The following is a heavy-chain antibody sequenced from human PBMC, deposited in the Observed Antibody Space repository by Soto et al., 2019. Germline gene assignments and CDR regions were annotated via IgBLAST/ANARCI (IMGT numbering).Heavy chain of an antibody. CDR3: AKDWGEPHDPLLYNGFDS. V-gene: IGHV3-30*18. D-gene: IGHD3-16*01. CDR1: GLTFSNYG. Sequence: GGSLRLSCAASGLTFSNYGFHWVRQAPGRGLEWVAVISYTGSPIFYSDSVKGRFSISRDNSKNTVSLQMNNLRPEDTAVYYCAKDWGEPHDPLLYNGFDSWGLGTLVTVSS. CDR2: ISYTGSPI. J-gene: IGHJ5*01.